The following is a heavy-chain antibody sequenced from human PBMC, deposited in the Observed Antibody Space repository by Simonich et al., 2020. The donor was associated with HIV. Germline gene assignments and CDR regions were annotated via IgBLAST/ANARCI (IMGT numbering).Heavy chain of an antibody. CDR2: ISYDGRNK. V-gene: IGHV3-30*07. CDR3: ASGGSISSVWADDY. Sequence: QVQLVESGGGVVQPGRSLRLFWAASGFTFSSYAMHWVRQAPGKGLEWVAVISYDGRNKYYADSVKGRFTISRDNSKTTLYLQMNSLRAEDTAVYYCASGGSISSVWADDYWGQGTLVTVSS. D-gene: IGHD3-16*01. J-gene: IGHJ4*02. CDR1: GFTFSSYA.